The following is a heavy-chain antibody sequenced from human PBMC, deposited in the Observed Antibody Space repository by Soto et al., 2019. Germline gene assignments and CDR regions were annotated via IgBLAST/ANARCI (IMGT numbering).Heavy chain of an antibody. CDR3: AHSPYTEYCSSGSCLNWFDP. Sequence: QITLKESGPTLVKPTQTLTLTCTFSGFSLSTSGVGVGWIRQPPGKALEWLALIYWNDDKRYSPSLQSRLTITKDTSKNQVVLIMTNMDPVDTATYYCAHSPYTEYCSSGSCLNWFDPWGQGTLVTVSS. CDR1: GFSLSTSGVG. CDR2: IYWNDDK. V-gene: IGHV2-5*01. D-gene: IGHD2-15*01. J-gene: IGHJ5*02.